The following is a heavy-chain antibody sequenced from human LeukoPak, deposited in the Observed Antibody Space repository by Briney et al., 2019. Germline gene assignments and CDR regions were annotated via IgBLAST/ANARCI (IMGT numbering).Heavy chain of an antibody. V-gene: IGHV4-39*01. CDR3: ARLPRPGASYHRDGFDI. D-gene: IGHD1-26*01. CDR2: IYYSGST. CDR1: GGSISSSNYY. Sequence: SETLSLTCTVSGGSISSSNYYWGWIRQPPGKGLEWIGSIYYSGSTYYNPSLKSRVTMSVDTSKNQFSLKLSSVTAADTAVYYCARLPRPGASYHRDGFDIWGQGTRVTVSS. J-gene: IGHJ3*02.